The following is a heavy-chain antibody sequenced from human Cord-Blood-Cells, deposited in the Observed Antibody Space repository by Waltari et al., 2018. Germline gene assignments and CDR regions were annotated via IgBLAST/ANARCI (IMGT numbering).Heavy chain of an antibody. CDR3: AREADTAMVTRIFDY. D-gene: IGHD5-18*01. Sequence: QVQLQQWGAGLLKPSETLSLTCAVYGGSFSGYYLSWIRQPPGKGLEWIGEIKHSGSTNYNPSLKSRVTISVDTSKNQFSLKLSSVTAADTAVYYCAREADTAMVTRIFDYWGQGTLVTVSS. V-gene: IGHV4-34*01. CDR1: GGSFSGYY. J-gene: IGHJ4*02. CDR2: IKHSGST.